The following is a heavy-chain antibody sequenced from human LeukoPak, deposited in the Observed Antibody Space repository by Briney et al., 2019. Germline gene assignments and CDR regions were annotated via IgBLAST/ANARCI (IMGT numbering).Heavy chain of an antibody. J-gene: IGHJ4*02. CDR3: AAPGNRGSGPFDF. V-gene: IGHV3-74*01. CDR2: VNSDGSGT. CDR1: GLTFSSCW. Sequence: GGSLRLSCEASGLTFSSCWMHWVRQVPGKGLVGVSRVNSDGSGTTYADSVKGRFTISRDNAKNTLYLQMNNLRAEDTAVYYCAAPGNRGSGPFDFWGQGILVTVSS. D-gene: IGHD3-10*01.